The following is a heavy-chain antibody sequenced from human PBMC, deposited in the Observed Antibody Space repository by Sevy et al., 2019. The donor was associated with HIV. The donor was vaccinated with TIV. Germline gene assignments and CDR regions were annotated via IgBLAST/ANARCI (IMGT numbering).Heavy chain of an antibody. CDR3: ARGFCVSSSCSGSS. CDR2: SSSSSSSI. V-gene: IGHV3-48*01. Sequence: GGSLRLSCAASGFTFSSYSMNWGRQAPGKGLEWVSSSSSSSSSIYYSDSVKARFTISSDNAKNSLYLQMDSLTAEDTAVYYCARGFCVSSSCSGSSWGQGTLVTVSS. J-gene: IGHJ5*02. D-gene: IGHD2-2*01. CDR1: GFTFSSYS.